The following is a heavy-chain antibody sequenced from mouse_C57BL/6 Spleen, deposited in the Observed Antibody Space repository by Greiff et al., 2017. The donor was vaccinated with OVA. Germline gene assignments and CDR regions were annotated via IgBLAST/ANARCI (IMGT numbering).Heavy chain of an antibody. J-gene: IGHJ2*01. CDR3: ARTGYYDYGYYFDD. Sequence: QVQLQQPGAELVMPGASVKLSCKASGYTFTSYWMHWVKQRPGQGLEWIGEIDPSDSYTNYNQKFKGKSTLTVDKSSSTAYMQLSSLTSEDSAVYYCARTGYYDYGYYFDDWGQGTTLTVSS. D-gene: IGHD2-4*01. CDR1: GYTFTSYW. CDR2: IDPSDSYT. V-gene: IGHV1-69*01.